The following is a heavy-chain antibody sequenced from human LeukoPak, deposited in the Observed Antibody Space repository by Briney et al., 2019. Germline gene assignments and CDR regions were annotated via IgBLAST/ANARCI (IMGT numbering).Heavy chain of an antibody. CDR1: GGSFSGYY. J-gene: IGHJ3*02. D-gene: IGHD7-27*01. CDR3: ARTHQKGVLPATLGI. CDR2: INHSGST. Sequence: SETLSLTCAVYGGSFSGYYWSWIRQPPGKGLEWIGEINHSGSTNYNPSLKSRVTISVDKSKNQFSLKLSSVTAADTAVYYCARTHQKGVLPATLGIWGQGTLVTVSS. V-gene: IGHV4-34*01.